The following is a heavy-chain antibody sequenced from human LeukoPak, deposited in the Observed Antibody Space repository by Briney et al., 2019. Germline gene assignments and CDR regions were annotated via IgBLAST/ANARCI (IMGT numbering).Heavy chain of an antibody. Sequence: GESLRISCKGSGYSFTSYWISWVRQMPGKGLEWMGRIDPSDSYTNYSPSFQGHVTISADKSISTAYLQWSSLKASDTAMYYCARHLTLGVVPAAIDHYYYGMDVRGKGTTVTVSS. CDR2: IDPSDSYT. CDR3: ARHLTLGVVPAAIDHYYYGMDV. V-gene: IGHV5-10-1*01. J-gene: IGHJ6*04. D-gene: IGHD2-2*01. CDR1: GYSFTSYW.